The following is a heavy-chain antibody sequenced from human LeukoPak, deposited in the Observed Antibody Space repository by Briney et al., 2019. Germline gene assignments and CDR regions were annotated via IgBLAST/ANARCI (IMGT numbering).Heavy chain of an antibody. CDR1: GYTFTGYY. CDR3: ARWDGYSSSPDY. Sequence: ASVKVSCKASGYTFTGYYMHWVRQAPGQGLEWMGWINSNSGDTDYAQKFQGRVTMTRDTSISTTHMEVTGLRSDDAAVYYCARWDGYSSSPDYWGQGTLVTVSS. J-gene: IGHJ4*02. V-gene: IGHV1-2*02. CDR2: INSNSGDT. D-gene: IGHD6-13*01.